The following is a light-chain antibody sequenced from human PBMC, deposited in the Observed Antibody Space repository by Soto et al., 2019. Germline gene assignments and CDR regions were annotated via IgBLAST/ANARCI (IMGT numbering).Light chain of an antibody. CDR1: QSIRSY. V-gene: IGKV3-11*01. Sequence: EIVLTQSPATLCLSPGEGATLSCRASQSIRSYLAWYQQKPGQAPRLLIYDTFNRATGIPARFRGSGSGTDFTLTISSLEPEDVGVYYCQQRSSWPWTFGQVTKVEIK. J-gene: IGKJ1*01. CDR3: QQRSSWPWT. CDR2: DTF.